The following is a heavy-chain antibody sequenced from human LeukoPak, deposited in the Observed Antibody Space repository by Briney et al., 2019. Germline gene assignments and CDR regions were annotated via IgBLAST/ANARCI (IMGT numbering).Heavy chain of an antibody. V-gene: IGHV1-2*02. CDR1: GYSFTGYY. J-gene: IGHJ4*02. D-gene: IGHD5-12*01. CDR2: INPNSGGT. Sequence: VASVKVSCKASGYSFTGYYMHWVRQAPGQGFEWMGCINPNSGGTDYAQKFQGRVTMTRDTSISTAYMELSRLTSDDTAVYYCAGLSGYDPYYFDYWGQGTLVAVSS. CDR3: AGLSGYDPYYFDY.